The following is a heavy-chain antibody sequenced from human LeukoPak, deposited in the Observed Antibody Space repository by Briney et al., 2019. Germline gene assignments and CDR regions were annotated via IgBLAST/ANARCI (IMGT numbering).Heavy chain of an antibody. CDR2: ISGSDGST. V-gene: IGHV3-23*01. CDR3: AKGGRITMIVVVTPLDY. D-gene: IGHD3-22*01. J-gene: IGHJ4*02. Sequence: PGGSLRLSCAASGFTFSSYAMSWDRQAPGKGLEWVSAISGSDGSTYYADSVKGRFTISRDNSKNTLYLQMNSLRAEDTAVYYCAKGGRITMIVVVTPLDYWGQGSLVTVSS. CDR1: GFTFSSYA.